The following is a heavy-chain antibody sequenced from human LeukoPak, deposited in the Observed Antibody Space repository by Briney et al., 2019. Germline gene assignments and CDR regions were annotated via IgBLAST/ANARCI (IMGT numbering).Heavy chain of an antibody. Sequence: ASVKVSCKASGYTFTSYDIHWVRQATGQGLEWMGWMSPNSGNTGYAQKFQGRVTMTRNAPMTTAYMELSSLRPEDTAVCFCASGKGAIDFWGQGTLVTVSS. CDR1: GYTFTSYD. CDR2: MSPNSGNT. V-gene: IGHV1-8*01. J-gene: IGHJ4*02. CDR3: ASGKGAIDF.